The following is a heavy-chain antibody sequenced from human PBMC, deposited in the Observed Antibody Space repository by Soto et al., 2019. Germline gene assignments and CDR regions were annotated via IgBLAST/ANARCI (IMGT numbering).Heavy chain of an antibody. D-gene: IGHD4-17*01. CDR1: GGSFSGYY. V-gene: IGHV4-34*01. J-gene: IGHJ6*02. CDR2: INHSGST. Sequence: SETLSLTCAVYGGSFSGYYWSWIRQPPGKGLEWIGEINHSGSTNYNPSLKSRVTISVDTSKNQFSLKLSSVTAADTAVYYCARIGSLLNYYYGMDVWGQGTTVTVSS. CDR3: ARIGSLLNYYYGMDV.